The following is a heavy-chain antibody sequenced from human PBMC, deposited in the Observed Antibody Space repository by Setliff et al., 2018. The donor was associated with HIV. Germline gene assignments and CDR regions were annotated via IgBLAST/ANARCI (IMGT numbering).Heavy chain of an antibody. J-gene: IGHJ4*02. Sequence: ASVKVSCKSSGYTFTDYFMHWVRQAPGQGLEWMGWISPDNANTRISQKFRGSVTISRDNAKNSLYLQMNSLRLEDTALYYCGKDILPGGLAKWGQGTLVTVSS. D-gene: IGHD3-10*01. CDR1: GYTFTDYF. CDR2: ISPDNANT. CDR3: GKDILPGGLAK. V-gene: IGHV1-2*02.